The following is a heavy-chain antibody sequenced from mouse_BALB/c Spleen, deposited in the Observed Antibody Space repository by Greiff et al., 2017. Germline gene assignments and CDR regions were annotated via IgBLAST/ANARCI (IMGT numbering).Heavy chain of an antibody. CDR3: ARRTTATAWFAY. J-gene: IGHJ3*01. V-gene: IGHV5-9-4*01. Sequence: EVKLMESGGGLVKPGGSLKLSCAASGFTFSSYAMSWVRQSPEKRLEWVAEISSGGSYTYYPDTVTGRFTISRDNAKNTLYLEMSSLRSEDTAMYYCARRTTATAWFAYWGQGTLVTVSA. CDR1: GFTFSSYA. CDR2: ISSGGSYT. D-gene: IGHD1-2*01.